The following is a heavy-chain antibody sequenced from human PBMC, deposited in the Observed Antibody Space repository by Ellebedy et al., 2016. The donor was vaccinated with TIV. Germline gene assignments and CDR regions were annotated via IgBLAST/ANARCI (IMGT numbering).Heavy chain of an antibody. CDR3: ARLADDDSSGYYYRMYYFDY. CDR1: GGSINSSHYY. Sequence: SETLSLTCTLSGGSINSSHYYWGWIRQPPGKGLQWIGSIYNSGSTYYNPSLKSRVTISVDTSKNQFSLKLSSVTAADTAVYYCARLADDDSSGYYYRMYYFDYWGQGTLVTVSS. CDR2: IYNSGST. D-gene: IGHD3-22*01. V-gene: IGHV4-39*01. J-gene: IGHJ4*02.